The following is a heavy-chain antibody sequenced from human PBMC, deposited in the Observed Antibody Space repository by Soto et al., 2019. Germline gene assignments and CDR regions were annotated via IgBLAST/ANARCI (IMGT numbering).Heavy chain of an antibody. Sequence: EVQLLESGGGLVQPGGSLRLSCAASGFTFASHPLSWVRQAPGKGLEWVSAISGESATIDYADSVKGRFTISRDYSDNTVYLQVKSLRADDSAVYHCVKLNCNYNNGYWGQGTLVTVSS. CDR3: VKLNCNYNNGY. D-gene: IGHD1-7*01. CDR1: GFTFASHP. J-gene: IGHJ4*02. V-gene: IGHV3-23*01. CDR2: ISGESATI.